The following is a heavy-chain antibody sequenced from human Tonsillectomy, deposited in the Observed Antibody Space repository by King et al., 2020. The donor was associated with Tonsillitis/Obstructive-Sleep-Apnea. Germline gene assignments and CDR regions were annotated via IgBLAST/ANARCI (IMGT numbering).Heavy chain of an antibody. V-gene: IGHV3-53*01. CDR1: GFTVSSNY. Sequence: VQLVESGGGLIQPGGSLRLSCAASGFTVSSNYMSWVRQAPGKGLEWVSVIYSGGSTYYADSVKGRFTISRDNSKNTLYLQMNSLRAEDTAVYYCASDRSMVRGGYYGMDVWGQGTTVTVSS. CDR3: ASDRSMVRGGYYGMDV. J-gene: IGHJ6*02. CDR2: IYSGGST. D-gene: IGHD3-10*01.